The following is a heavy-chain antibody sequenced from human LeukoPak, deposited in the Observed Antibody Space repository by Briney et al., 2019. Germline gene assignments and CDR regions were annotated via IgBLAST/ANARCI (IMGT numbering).Heavy chain of an antibody. J-gene: IGHJ5*02. D-gene: IGHD2-15*01. Sequence: ASVTVSCKASGYTFTSYDINWVRQATGQGLEWMGWMNPNSGNTGYAQKFQGRVTMTRNTSISTAYMELSSLRSEDTAVYYCARGRGVAAKRDWFDPWGQGTLVTVSS. CDR1: GYTFTSYD. CDR3: ARGRGVAAKRDWFDP. CDR2: MNPNSGNT. V-gene: IGHV1-8*01.